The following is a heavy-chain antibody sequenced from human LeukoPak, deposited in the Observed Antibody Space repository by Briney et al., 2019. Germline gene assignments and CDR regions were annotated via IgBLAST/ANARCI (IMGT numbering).Heavy chain of an antibody. CDR3: ARDSCSSTSCLSIDDY. CDR1: GYTFTGYY. V-gene: IGHV1-2*02. D-gene: IGHD2-2*01. CDR2: INPNSGGT. Sequence: GASVKVSCKASGYTFTGYYMHWVRQAPGQGLEWMGWINPNSGGTNYAQKFQGRVTMTRDTSISTVYMELGRLRSDDTAVYYCARDSCSSTSCLSIDDYWGQGTLVTVSS. J-gene: IGHJ4*02.